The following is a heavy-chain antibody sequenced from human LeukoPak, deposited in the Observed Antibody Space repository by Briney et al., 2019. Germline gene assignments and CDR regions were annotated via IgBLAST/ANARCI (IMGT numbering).Heavy chain of an antibody. V-gene: IGHV4-59*01. CDR1: GGSISSYY. CDR3: ARSMVVGIAAAGTGFDY. J-gene: IGHJ4*02. D-gene: IGHD6-13*01. CDR2: IYYSGST. Sequence: SETLSLTCTVSGGSISSYYWSWIRQPPGKGLEWIGYIYYSGSTNYSPSLKSRVTISVDTSKNQFSLKLSSVTAADTAVYYCARSMVVGIAAAGTGFDYWGQGTLVTVSS.